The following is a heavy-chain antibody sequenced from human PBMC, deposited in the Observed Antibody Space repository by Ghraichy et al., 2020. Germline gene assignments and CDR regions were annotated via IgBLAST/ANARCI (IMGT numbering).Heavy chain of an antibody. J-gene: IGHJ2*01. Sequence: LSLTCAASGFTFSSYNMNWVRQAPGKGLERISYISGDSTTISYGDSVKGRFTVSRDNAKNSLWLQMNSLRDEDTAVYYCARGRGYCGGGSCYFHWYFDLWGRGTLVTVSS. CDR1: GFTFSSYN. D-gene: IGHD2-15*01. CDR2: ISGDSTTI. V-gene: IGHV3-48*02. CDR3: ARGRGYCGGGSCYFHWYFDL.